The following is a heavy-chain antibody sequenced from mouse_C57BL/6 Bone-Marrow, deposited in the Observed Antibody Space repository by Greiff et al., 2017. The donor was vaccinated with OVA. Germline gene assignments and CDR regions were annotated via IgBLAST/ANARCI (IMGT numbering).Heavy chain of an antibody. CDR2: IYPGDGDT. J-gene: IGHJ1*03. CDR1: GYAFSSSW. Sequence: VQLQQSGPELVKPGASVKISCKASGYAFSSSWMNWVKQRPGKGLEWIGRIYPGDGDTNYNGKFKGKATLTADKSSSTAYMQLSSLTSEDSAVYFCARPDLLWLRRHYWYFDVWGTGTTVTVSS. D-gene: IGHD2-2*01. CDR3: ARPDLLWLRRHYWYFDV. V-gene: IGHV1-82*01.